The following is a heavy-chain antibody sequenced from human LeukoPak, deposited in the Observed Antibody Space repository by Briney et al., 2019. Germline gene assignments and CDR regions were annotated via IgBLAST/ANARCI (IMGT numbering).Heavy chain of an antibody. CDR2: IYGNGDT. CDR1: EFTVSSNY. D-gene: IGHD6-13*01. CDR3: ARDAQGMAAARYGMDV. V-gene: IGHV3-66*01. Sequence: PGGSLRLSYAASEFTVSSNYMSWVRQAPGKGLEWVSIIYGNGDTYYADSVKGRFTISRDNSKNTLYLQMNSLRAEDTAVYYCARDAQGMAAARYGMDVWGQGTTVTVSS. J-gene: IGHJ6*02.